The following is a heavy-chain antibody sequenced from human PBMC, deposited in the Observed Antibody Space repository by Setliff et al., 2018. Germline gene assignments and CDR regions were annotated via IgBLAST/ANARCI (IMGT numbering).Heavy chain of an antibody. V-gene: IGHV3-66*01. CDR2: IYRGDSP. CDR1: GFAVSSDY. D-gene: IGHD2-8*01. CDR3: ARSAANGGHDPFDI. J-gene: IGHJ3*02. Sequence: GGSLRLSCAASGFAVSSDYMTWVRQAPGKGLEWVSMIYRGDSPYYADSVKGRFTISRDNSKNTLYLQMNSLRADDTAVYYCARSAANGGHDPFDIWGQGTMVTVSS.